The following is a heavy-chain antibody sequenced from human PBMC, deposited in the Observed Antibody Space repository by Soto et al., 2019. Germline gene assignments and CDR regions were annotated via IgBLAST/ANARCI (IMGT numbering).Heavy chain of an antibody. CDR1: GGTFRTSA. CDR2: IMPVFPTP. V-gene: IGHV1-69*12. CDR3: ARDKDRHRLGGNYYYNMDV. J-gene: IGHJ6*01. Sequence: QVQLVQSGAEVKKPGSSVKVSCKTSGGTFRTSAISWVRQAPGQGLEWMGGIMPVFPTPDYAQKFQGRVTITADESTSTAYMELSSLRSEDTAVYYCARDKDRHRLGGNYYYNMDVWGQGTTVTVSS. D-gene: IGHD5-12*01.